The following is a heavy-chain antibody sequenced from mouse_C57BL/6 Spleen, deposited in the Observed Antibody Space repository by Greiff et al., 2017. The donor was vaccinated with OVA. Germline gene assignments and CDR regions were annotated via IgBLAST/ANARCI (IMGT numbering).Heavy chain of an antibody. J-gene: IGHJ2*01. CDR1: GFTFSDFY. D-gene: IGHD1-1*01. CDR2: SRHKANDYTT. V-gene: IGHV7-1*01. CDR3: ARDAILRYYFDY. Sequence: EVQLVESGGGLVQSGRSLRLSCATSGFTFSDFYMEWVRQAPGKGLEWIGASRHKANDYTTEHSASVKGRFIVSRDTSQSILYLQMNALRAEDTAIYCCARDAILRYYFDYWGQGTTLTVSS.